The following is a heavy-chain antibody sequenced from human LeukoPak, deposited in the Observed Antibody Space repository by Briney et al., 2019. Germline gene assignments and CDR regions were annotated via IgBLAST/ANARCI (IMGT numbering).Heavy chain of an antibody. CDR1: GYTFTGYY. CDR2: INPNSGGT. J-gene: IGHJ5*02. Sequence: ASVKVSCKASGYTFTGYYMHWVRQAPGQGLGWMGWINPNSGGTNYAQKFQGRVTMTRDTSISTAYMELSRLRSDDTAVYYCARRRDAGKVATLPTHWFDPWGQGTLVTVSS. D-gene: IGHD5-12*01. V-gene: IGHV1-2*02. CDR3: ARRRDAGKVATLPTHWFDP.